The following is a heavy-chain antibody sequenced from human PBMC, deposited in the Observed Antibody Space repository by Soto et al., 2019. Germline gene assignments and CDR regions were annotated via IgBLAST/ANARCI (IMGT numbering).Heavy chain of an antibody. CDR1: GGSFSGYY. V-gene: IGHV4-34*01. CDR3: ARGRGAYYYGSGSYLDV. D-gene: IGHD3-10*01. CDR2: INHSGST. Sequence: TLSLTCAVYGGSFSGYYWSWIRQPPGKGLEWIGEINHSGSTNYNPSLKSRVTVSVDTSKNQFSLKLSSVTAADTAVYYCARGRGAYYYGSGSYLDVWGQGTTVTVSS. J-gene: IGHJ6*02.